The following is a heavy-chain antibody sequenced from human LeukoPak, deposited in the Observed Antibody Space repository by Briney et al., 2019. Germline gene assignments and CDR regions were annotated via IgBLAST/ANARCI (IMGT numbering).Heavy chain of an antibody. D-gene: IGHD1-26*01. CDR2: VDPEDGQT. Sequence: GATVKISCKASGYTFTDYYMHWVQQAPGKGLEWMGRVDPEDGQTIYAEKFQGRVTITADTSTDTAYMELSSLRSEDTAVYYCATLHGSYYNSFDYWGQGTLVTVSS. CDR1: GYTFTDYY. V-gene: IGHV1-69-2*01. CDR3: ATLHGSYYNSFDY. J-gene: IGHJ4*02.